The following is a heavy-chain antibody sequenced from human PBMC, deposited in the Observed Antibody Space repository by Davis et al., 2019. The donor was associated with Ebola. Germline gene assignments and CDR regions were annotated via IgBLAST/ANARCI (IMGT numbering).Heavy chain of an antibody. CDR3: ARGHWNLGVGWFDP. Sequence: MPSEILSLTCAVSGGSISSGGYSWSWIRQPPGKGLEWIGYIYHSGSTYYNPSLKSRVTISVDRSKNQFSLKLSSVTAADTAVYYCARGHWNLGVGWFDPWGQGTLVTVSS. V-gene: IGHV4-30-2*01. CDR2: IYHSGST. D-gene: IGHD1-7*01. J-gene: IGHJ5*02. CDR1: GGSISSGGYS.